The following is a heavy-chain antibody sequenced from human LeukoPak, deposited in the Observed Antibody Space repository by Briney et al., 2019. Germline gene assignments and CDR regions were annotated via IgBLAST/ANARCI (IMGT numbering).Heavy chain of an antibody. Sequence: SETLSLTCTVSGGSISSFYWNWIRQSPGKGLEWIGYTYYSGSTNYNPSFKSRVTVSLDTSKNQFSLKVNSVTAADTAVYYCARRSVVGARTFYFDYWGQGILVTVSS. CDR1: GGSISSFY. J-gene: IGHJ4*02. D-gene: IGHD2-15*01. V-gene: IGHV4-59*01. CDR3: ARRSVVGARTFYFDY. CDR2: TYYSGST.